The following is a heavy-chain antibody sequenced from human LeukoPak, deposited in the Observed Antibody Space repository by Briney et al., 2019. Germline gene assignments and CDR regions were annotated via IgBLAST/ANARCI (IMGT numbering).Heavy chain of an antibody. J-gene: IGHJ6*03. CDR3: ARGLITGTHYYYYMDV. Sequence: ASVKVSCKASGYTFTDYYMHWVRQAPGQGLEWMGWINPNSGGTNYAQKFQGRVTMTRDTSISTAYMELSRLRSDDTAVYYCARGLITGTHYYYYMDVWGKGTTVTVSS. D-gene: IGHD1-20*01. CDR1: GYTFTDYY. CDR2: INPNSGGT. V-gene: IGHV1-2*02.